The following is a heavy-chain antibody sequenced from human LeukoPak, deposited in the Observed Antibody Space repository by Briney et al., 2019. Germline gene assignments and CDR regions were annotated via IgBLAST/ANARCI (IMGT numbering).Heavy chain of an antibody. CDR3: ARVRMAVGSVSFYYYGMDV. D-gene: IGHD6-19*01. V-gene: IGHV1-2*02. CDR1: GYTFTGHY. J-gene: IGHJ6*02. Sequence: ASVKVSSKASGYTFTGHYMHWVRQAPGQGPEWLGWINPNSGGTIYAQNFQGRVTMTRDTSISTAYMELSSLRSDDTAVYYCARVRMAVGSVSFYYYGMDVWGQGTTVTVSS. CDR2: INPNSGGT.